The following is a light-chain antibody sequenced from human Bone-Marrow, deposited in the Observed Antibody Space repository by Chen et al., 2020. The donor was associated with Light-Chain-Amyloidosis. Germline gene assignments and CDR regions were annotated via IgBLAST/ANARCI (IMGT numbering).Light chain of an antibody. J-gene: IGKJ2*01. V-gene: IGKV3-20*01. CDR3: HQYGSSPYL. CDR1: QSVSGTY. Sequence: EIVLTPSPVTLSLSPGERATLSCRASQSVSGTYLGWYQQTPGQVPRLLIYGVSSRAIGIPDRCSGSGSGTDFTLTISRLEPEDFAVYYCHQYGSSPYLFGQGTRL. CDR2: GVS.